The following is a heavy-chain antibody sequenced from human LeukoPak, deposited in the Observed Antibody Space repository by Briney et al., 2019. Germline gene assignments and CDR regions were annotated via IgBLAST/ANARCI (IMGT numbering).Heavy chain of an antibody. J-gene: IGHJ4*02. Sequence: PGGSLRLSCAASGFTFSDHYMDWVRQAPGKGLEWVGRTRNKANSYTTEYAASVKGRFTISRDDSKNSLYLQMNSLKTEDTAVYYCARVPCYYDSSGYLPDYWGQGTLVTVSS. D-gene: IGHD3-22*01. CDR3: ARVPCYYDSSGYLPDY. CDR1: GFTFSDHY. CDR2: TRNKANSYTT. V-gene: IGHV3-72*01.